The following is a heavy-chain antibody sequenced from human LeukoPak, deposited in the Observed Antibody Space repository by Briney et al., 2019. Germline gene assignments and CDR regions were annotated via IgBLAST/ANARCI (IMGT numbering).Heavy chain of an antibody. D-gene: IGHD3-10*01. CDR1: GYTFTSYG. V-gene: IGHV1-18*01. CDR2: ISAYNGNT. Sequence: GASVKVSCKASGYTFTSYGISWVRQAPGQGLEWMGWISAYNGNTNYAQKLQGRVTMTTDTSTSTAYMELRSLRSDDTAVYYCASITMVRGVIITYGMDVWGQGTTVTVSS. CDR3: ASITMVRGVIITYGMDV. J-gene: IGHJ6*02.